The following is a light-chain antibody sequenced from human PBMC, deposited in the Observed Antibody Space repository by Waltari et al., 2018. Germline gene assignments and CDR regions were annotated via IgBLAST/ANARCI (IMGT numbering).Light chain of an antibody. Sequence: ETVLTQSPGTLSLSPGDRATLSCRASQSVSSNYLAWYQQTPGPAPRLLIYGASSRVTGVPDKFSGSESGTDFTLTINRLEPEDVAVYYCQQYGRSPLTFGGGTKVEIK. CDR1: QSVSSNY. CDR2: GAS. V-gene: IGKV3-20*01. CDR3: QQYGRSPLT. J-gene: IGKJ4*01.